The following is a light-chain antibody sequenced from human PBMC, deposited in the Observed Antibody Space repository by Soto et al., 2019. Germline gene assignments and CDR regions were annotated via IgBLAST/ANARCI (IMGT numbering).Light chain of an antibody. J-gene: IGKJ2*01. V-gene: IGKV3-20*01. CDR1: QSVSSSY. CDR2: GAS. Sequence: EVVLTQSPGTLSLSPGERATLSCRASQSVSSSYLAWYQKKPGQAPRLLIYGASSRATGIPDRFSGSGSGTDFTLTISRLEPEDFAVYYCQQYGSSPPYTFGQGTKPEIK. CDR3: QQYGSSPPYT.